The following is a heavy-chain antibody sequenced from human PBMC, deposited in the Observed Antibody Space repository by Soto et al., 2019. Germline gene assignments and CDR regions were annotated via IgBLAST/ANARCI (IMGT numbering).Heavy chain of an antibody. CDR3: TASGSDTFVDY. Sequence: GGSLRLSCAASGFTFSDSAMHWVRQASGKGLEWVGRLRSKANSYATVYAASVKGRFTISRDDSKNTAYLQMNGLKTEDTAVYYCTASGSDTFVDYWGQGTLVTVSS. J-gene: IGHJ4*02. CDR2: LRSKANSYAT. V-gene: IGHV3-73*01. CDR1: GFTFSDSA. D-gene: IGHD5-12*01.